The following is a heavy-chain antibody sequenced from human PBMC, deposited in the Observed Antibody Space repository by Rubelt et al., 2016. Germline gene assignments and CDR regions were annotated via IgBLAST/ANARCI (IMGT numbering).Heavy chain of an antibody. V-gene: IGHV4-39*01. J-gene: IGHJ4*02. CDR2: IYYSGST. D-gene: IGHD3-3*01. CDR1: GGSISSSSYY. CDR3: ARHGDFWSGYYTAGMDY. Sequence: QLQLQESGPGLVKPSETLSLTCTVSGGSISSSSYYWGWIRQPPGKGLEWIGSIYYSGSTYYNPSLKSRVTVSVDTSKNQFSLKLGSVTAADTAVYYCARHGDFWSGYYTAGMDYWGQGTLVTVSS.